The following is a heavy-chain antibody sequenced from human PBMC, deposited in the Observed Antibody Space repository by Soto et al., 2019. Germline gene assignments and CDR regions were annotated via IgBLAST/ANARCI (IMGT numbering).Heavy chain of an antibody. CDR3: ALPIAAAGTGKFDY. D-gene: IGHD6-13*01. CDR2: IWYVGSNK. CDR1: GFTFSSYG. V-gene: IGHV3-33*01. Sequence: QPGGSLRLSCAASGFTFSSYGMHWVRQAPGKGLEWVAVIWYVGSNKYYADSVKGRFTISRDNSKNTLYLQMNSLRAEDTAVCYCALPIAAAGTGKFDYWGQGTLVTVSS. J-gene: IGHJ4*02.